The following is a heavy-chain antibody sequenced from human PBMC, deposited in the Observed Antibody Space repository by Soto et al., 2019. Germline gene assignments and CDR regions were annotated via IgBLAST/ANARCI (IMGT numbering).Heavy chain of an antibody. D-gene: IGHD2-2*01. J-gene: IGHJ4*02. CDR2: IYYSGTT. CDR3: ARKPEAIYY. Sequence: SETLSLTCTVSGGSISSNVYYWSWIRQHPGKGLEWIGYIYYSGTTYYNPSLKSRATISVDTSKDQFSLKLSSVTAADTAVYYWARKPEAIYYWGQGTRVTVSS. CDR1: GGSISSNVYY. V-gene: IGHV4-31*03.